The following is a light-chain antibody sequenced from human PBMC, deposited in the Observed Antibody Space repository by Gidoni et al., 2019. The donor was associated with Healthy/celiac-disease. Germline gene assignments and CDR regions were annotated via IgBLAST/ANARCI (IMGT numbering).Light chain of an antibody. V-gene: IGKV3-20*01. CDR2: GAS. CDR3: QQYGSSPRGS. J-gene: IGKJ2*04. Sequence: EIVLTQSPGTLSLSPGERATLSCRASQSVSSSYLAWYQQKPGQAPRLLIYGASSRATVIPDRFSGSGSGTDFTLTISRLEPEDFAVYYCQQYGSSPRGSFXHXTKLGIK. CDR1: QSVSSSY.